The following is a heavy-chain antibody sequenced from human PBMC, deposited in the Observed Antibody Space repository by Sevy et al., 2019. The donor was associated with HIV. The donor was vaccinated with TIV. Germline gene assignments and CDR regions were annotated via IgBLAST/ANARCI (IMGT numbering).Heavy chain of an antibody. CDR3: ARALYYDSSGYYEYYYYYGMDV. CDR2: MNPNSGNT. CDR1: GYTFTSYD. D-gene: IGHD3-22*01. V-gene: IGHV1-8*01. J-gene: IGHJ6*02. Sequence: ASVKVSCKASGYTFTSYDINWVRQATGQGLEWMGWMNPNSGNTGYAQKFQGRVTMTRNTSISTAYMELSSLRSEDTAVYYCARALYYDSSGYYEYYYYYGMDVWGQGTTVTVSS.